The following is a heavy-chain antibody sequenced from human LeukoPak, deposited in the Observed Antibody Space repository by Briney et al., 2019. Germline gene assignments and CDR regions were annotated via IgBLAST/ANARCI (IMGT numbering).Heavy chain of an antibody. CDR2: VNPNSGDT. V-gene: IGHV1-2*02. CDR1: GYTFTGYY. CDR3: ARASGSYWWFDS. J-gene: IGHJ5*01. D-gene: IGHD1-26*01. Sequence: GASVTVSFTASGYTFTGYYLHWVRQAPGQGLEWMGCVNPNSGDTNYAQKFQGSVTMTRDTSISTVYMELSRLRSDDTAVYYCARASGSYWWFDSWGQGTLVTVSS.